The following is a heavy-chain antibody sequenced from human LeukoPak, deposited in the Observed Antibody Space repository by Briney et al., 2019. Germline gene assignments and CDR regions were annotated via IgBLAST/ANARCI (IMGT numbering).Heavy chain of an antibody. CDR2: IYYSGST. CDR1: GGSFSGYY. V-gene: IGHV4-34*01. Sequence: SETLSLTCAVYGGSFSGYYWSWIRQPPGKGLEWIGSIYYSGSTYYNPSLKSRVTISVDTSKNQFSLKLSSVTAADTAVYYCARHCNDYGDYGERGIYFDYWGQGTLVTVSS. D-gene: IGHD4-17*01. CDR3: ARHCNDYGDYGERGIYFDY. J-gene: IGHJ4*02.